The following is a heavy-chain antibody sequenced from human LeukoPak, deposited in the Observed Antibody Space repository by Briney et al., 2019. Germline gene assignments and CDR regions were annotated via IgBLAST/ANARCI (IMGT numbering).Heavy chain of an antibody. J-gene: IGHJ3*02. CDR1: GGSFGGYY. D-gene: IGHD3-3*01. CDR2: INHSGST. Sequence: SETLSLTCAVYGGSFGGYYWSWIRQPPEKGLEWIGEINHSGSTNYNPSLKSRVTISVDTSKNQFSLKLSSVTAADTAVYYCARGSLVYDFWSGYYAMNAFDIWGQGTMVTVSS. V-gene: IGHV4-34*01. CDR3: ARGSLVYDFWSGYYAMNAFDI.